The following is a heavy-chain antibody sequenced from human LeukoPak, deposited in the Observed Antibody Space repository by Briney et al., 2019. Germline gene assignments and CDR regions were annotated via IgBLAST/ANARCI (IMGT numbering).Heavy chain of an antibody. CDR3: ARDPGAAVAGSKPIDY. CDR1: GFTFSNQA. D-gene: IGHD6-19*01. J-gene: IGHJ4*02. Sequence: GASLRLSCAASGFTFSNQAMTWVRQAPGKGLEWVSSISGSADYTYYGDSVKGRFTISRDNSKNTLSLQMNSLRAEDTAVYYCARDPGAAVAGSKPIDYWGQGTLVTVSS. V-gene: IGHV3-23*01. CDR2: ISGSADYT.